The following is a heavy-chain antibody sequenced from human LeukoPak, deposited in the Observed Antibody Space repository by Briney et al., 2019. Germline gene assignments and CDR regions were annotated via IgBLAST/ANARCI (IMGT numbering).Heavy chain of an antibody. CDR2: VTAFNENT. V-gene: IGHV1-18*01. CDR1: GGTFSSYT. J-gene: IGHJ6*03. Sequence: ASVKVSCKASGGTFSSYTISWVRQAPGQGLEWVGWVTAFNENTHYSRKVQGRVTITRDRSTDTAYMELRSLRFDDTAVYYCARNSYGYKFSMDVWGKGTSVTVSS. CDR3: ARNSYGYKFSMDV. D-gene: IGHD5-18*01.